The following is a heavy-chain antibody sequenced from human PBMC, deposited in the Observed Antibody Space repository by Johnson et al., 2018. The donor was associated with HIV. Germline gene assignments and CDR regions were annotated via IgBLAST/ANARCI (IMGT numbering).Heavy chain of an antibody. Sequence: QMHLLESGGGLVRPGPSLPLSCAASRFTLRRRRTHGVRPATAPALAWVTVISYAGRNKSYADPVKCRFTISRDNSKNTLYLQMNSLRAEDTAVYYCAKDQWYNWNYVSPDAFDIWGQGTMVTVSS. V-gene: IGHV3-33*06. D-gene: IGHD1-7*01. CDR2: ISYAGRNK. J-gene: IGHJ3*02. CDR1: RFTLRRRR. CDR3: AKDQWYNWNYVSPDAFDI.